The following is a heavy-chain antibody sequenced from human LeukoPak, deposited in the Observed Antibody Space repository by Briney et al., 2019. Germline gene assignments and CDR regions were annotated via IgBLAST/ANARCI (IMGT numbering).Heavy chain of an antibody. CDR2: IIPIFGTA. J-gene: IGHJ5*02. Sequence: GASVKVSCKASGGTFSSYAISWVRQAPGQGLEWMGGIIPIFGTANYAQKFQGRVTITTDESTSTAYMELSSLRSEDTAVYYCARDKLAYDFWSGSNSGYNWFDPWGQGTLVTVSS. D-gene: IGHD3-3*01. CDR1: GGTFSSYA. V-gene: IGHV1-69*05. CDR3: ARDKLAYDFWSGSNSGYNWFDP.